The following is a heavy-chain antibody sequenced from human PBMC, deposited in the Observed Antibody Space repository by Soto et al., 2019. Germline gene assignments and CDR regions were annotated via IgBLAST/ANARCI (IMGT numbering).Heavy chain of an antibody. CDR1: GGSISSSSYY. Sequence: XXTLSLPCTVSGGSISSSSYYWGSIRQPPGKGLEWIGSIYYSGSTYYNPSLKSRVTISVDTSKNQSSLKLSSVTAADTAVYYCASLKITIFGVVIMLDYWGQGTLVTVSS. J-gene: IGHJ4*02. CDR2: IYYSGST. CDR3: ASLKITIFGVVIMLDY. V-gene: IGHV4-39*01. D-gene: IGHD3-3*01.